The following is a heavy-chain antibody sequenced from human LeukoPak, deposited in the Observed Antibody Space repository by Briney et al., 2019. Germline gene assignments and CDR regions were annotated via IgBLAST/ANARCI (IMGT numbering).Heavy chain of an antibody. CDR2: IHPGDSNT. V-gene: IGHV5-51*01. CDR3: ARRYYYDTSGFSGGNLYYFDY. Sequence: GESLKISCKGSGYSFTYYWIGWVRQMPGKGLEWMGIIHPGDSNTRYSPSFQGQVTISADKYISTAYLQWSSLKSSDTAMYYCARRYYYDTSGFSGGNLYYFDYWGQGTLVTVSS. D-gene: IGHD3-22*01. CDR1: GYSFTYYW. J-gene: IGHJ4*02.